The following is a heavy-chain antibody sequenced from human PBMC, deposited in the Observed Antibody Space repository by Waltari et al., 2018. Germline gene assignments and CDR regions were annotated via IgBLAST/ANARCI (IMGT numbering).Heavy chain of an antibody. CDR2: IKQDGSEK. CDR3: VTGLTTVTAKDYFDH. V-gene: IGHV3-7*01. CDR1: GMTFSNDW. Sequence: EVQLVESGGGSVQPGGSLRLSCAASGMTFSNDWMNWVGQGRGKGLEWVANIKQDGSEKNYVDSVEGRFSISRDNAQNSLYLQMNGLRAEDTAIYYCVTGLTTVTAKDYFDHWGQGALVTVSS. D-gene: IGHD4-17*01. J-gene: IGHJ4*02.